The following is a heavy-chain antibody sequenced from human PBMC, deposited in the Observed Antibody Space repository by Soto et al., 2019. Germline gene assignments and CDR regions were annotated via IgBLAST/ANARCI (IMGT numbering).Heavy chain of an antibody. J-gene: IGHJ2*01. D-gene: IGHD4-17*01. Sequence: EVQLVESGGGLVRPGRSLRLSCSTSGFTFGDYGMTWFRQAPGKGLEWVGLIRSKSYGKTTEYAASATDRFTISRDDSKRIAYLQMNSLKADDTAVYYCTRERWDYCDPKWYFDLWCRGTLVTVSS. V-gene: IGHV3-49*05. CDR3: TRERWDYCDPKWYFDL. CDR1: GFTFGDYG. CDR2: IRSKSYGKTT.